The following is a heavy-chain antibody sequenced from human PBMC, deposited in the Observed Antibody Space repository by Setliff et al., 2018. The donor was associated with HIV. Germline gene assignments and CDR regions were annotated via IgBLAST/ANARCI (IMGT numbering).Heavy chain of an antibody. J-gene: IGHJ3*02. Sequence: GGSLRLSCGASGFTFSSYWMTWVRQAPGKGLEWVAFINYDESSEYYADSVKGRVSISRDNSKNTVDLHMNSLRTEDTAVYYCAKDGDYRNGDYDAFDIWGLGTMVTVSS. CDR1: GFTFSSYW. V-gene: IGHV3-30*02. CDR2: INYDESSE. CDR3: AKDGDYRNGDYDAFDI. D-gene: IGHD4-4*01.